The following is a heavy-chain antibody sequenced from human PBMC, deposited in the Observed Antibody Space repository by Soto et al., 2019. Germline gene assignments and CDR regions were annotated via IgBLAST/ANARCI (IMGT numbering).Heavy chain of an antibody. D-gene: IGHD1-7*01. CDR3: AKDLITGTTFHYYYYGMDV. V-gene: IGHV3-30*18. CDR2: ISYDGSNK. J-gene: IGHJ6*02. Sequence: GGSLRLSCAASGFTFSSYGMHWVRQAPGKGLEWVAVISYDGSNKYYADSVKGRFTISRDNSKNTLYLQMNSLRAEDTAVYYCAKDLITGTTFHYYYYGMDVWGQGTTVTVSS. CDR1: GFTFSSYG.